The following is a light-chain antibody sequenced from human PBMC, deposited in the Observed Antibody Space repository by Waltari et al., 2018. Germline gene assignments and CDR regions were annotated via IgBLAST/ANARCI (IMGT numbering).Light chain of an antibody. CDR1: SSNIGAGYD. V-gene: IGLV1-40*01. J-gene: IGLJ7*01. CDR3: QSYDSSLSGAV. CDR2: GNS. Sequence: QSVLTQPPSVSGAPGQRVTISCTGSSSNIGAGYDVHWYQHLPGTVPKLLIYGNSNRPSGVPDRFSGSKSGTSASLAITGLQAEDEADYYYQSYDSSLSGAVFGGGTQLTVL.